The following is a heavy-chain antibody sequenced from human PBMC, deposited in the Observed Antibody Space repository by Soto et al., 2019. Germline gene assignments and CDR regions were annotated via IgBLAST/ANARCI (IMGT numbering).Heavy chain of an antibody. V-gene: IGHV4-59*01. CDR2: INYSGST. CDR3: ARRYGGNFDY. J-gene: IGHJ4*02. CDR1: GGSISSYY. Sequence: QVQLQESGPGLVKPSETLSLTCTVSGGSISSYYWSWIRQPPGKGLEWIGYINYSGSTNYNPSLKSRVTTSVDTSKNQFSLKVRSVTAADTAVYYCARRYGGNFDYWGQGTLVTVSS. D-gene: IGHD1-26*01.